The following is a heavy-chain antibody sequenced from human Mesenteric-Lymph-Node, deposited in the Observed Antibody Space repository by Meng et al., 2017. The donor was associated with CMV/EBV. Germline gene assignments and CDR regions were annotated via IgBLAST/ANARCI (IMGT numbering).Heavy chain of an antibody. J-gene: IGHJ4*02. CDR1: GYSFSSYW. CDR3: ARRRSGGGEVDY. V-gene: IGHV5-51*01. CDR2: IYPGDSDA. D-gene: IGHD3-10*01. Sequence: KVSCKGSGYSFSSYWIGWVRQMPGKGLEWMGIIYPGDSDARYSPSFQGQVTLSADKSISTAYLQWSSLKASDTAMYYCARRRSGGGEVDYWGQGTQVTVSS.